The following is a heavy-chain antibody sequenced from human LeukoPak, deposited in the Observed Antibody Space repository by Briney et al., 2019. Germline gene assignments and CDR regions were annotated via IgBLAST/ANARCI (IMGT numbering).Heavy chain of an antibody. CDR3: AKGPPRHVVVPAKKYQYYYYMDV. D-gene: IGHD2-2*01. V-gene: IGHV3-23*01. CDR1: GFTFSTYA. CDR2: ISGSGGST. J-gene: IGHJ6*03. Sequence: HTGGSLRLSCADSGFTFSTYAMSWVRQAPGKGLDWVSVISGSGGSTYYADSVKGRFTISRDNSKNTLYLQMNSLRGEDTAVYYCAKGPPRHVVVPAKKYQYYYYMDVWGKGTTVTVSS.